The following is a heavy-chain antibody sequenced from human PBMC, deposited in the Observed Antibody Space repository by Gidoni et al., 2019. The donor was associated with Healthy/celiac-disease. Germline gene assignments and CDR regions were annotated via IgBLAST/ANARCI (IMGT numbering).Heavy chain of an antibody. V-gene: IGHV3-7*01. CDR2: IKQDGSEK. CDR1: GFTFSSYW. Sequence: EMQLVESGGGLVQPGGSLRLSCAASGFTFSSYWLSWVRQAPGKGLECVANIKQDGSEKYYVDSVKGRFTISRDNAKNSLYLQMNSLRAEDTAVYYCARGPPEGGFDYWGQGTLVTVSS. D-gene: IGHD3-16*01. J-gene: IGHJ4*02. CDR3: ARGPPEGGFDY.